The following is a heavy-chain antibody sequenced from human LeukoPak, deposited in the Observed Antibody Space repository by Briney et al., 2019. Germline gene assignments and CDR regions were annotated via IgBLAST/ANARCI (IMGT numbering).Heavy chain of an antibody. D-gene: IGHD2-15*01. CDR2: ISGSGGST. J-gene: IGHJ6*02. V-gene: IGHV3-23*01. CDR1: GFTFSSYA. CDR3: AKRYCSGGSCHFYYYYGMDV. Sequence: PGGSLRLSCAASGFTFSSYAMSWVRQAPGKGLEWVSAISGSGGSTYYADSVKGRFTISRDNSKNMLYLQMNSLRAEDTALYYCAKRYCSGGSCHFYYYYGMDVWGQGTTVTVSS.